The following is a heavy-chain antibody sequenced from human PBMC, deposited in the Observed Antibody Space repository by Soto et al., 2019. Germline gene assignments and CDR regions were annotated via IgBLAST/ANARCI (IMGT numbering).Heavy chain of an antibody. V-gene: IGHV4-30-4*01. D-gene: IGHD2-8*01. Sequence: QVQLQESGPGLVKHSETLSLTCTVSGGSISGGVHSWSWIRQPPGKGLEWIGHIFDSGSTYYNPSLKRRLNISVDTSKNQFSLRLSSVTAADTAVYYCAREIMPLTNDWYFDLWGRGTLVTVSS. CDR3: AREIMPLTNDWYFDL. CDR2: IFDSGST. CDR1: GGSISGGVHS. J-gene: IGHJ2*01.